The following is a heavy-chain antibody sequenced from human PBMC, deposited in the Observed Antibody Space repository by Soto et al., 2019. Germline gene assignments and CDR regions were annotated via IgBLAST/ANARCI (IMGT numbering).Heavy chain of an antibody. D-gene: IGHD3-22*01. Sequence: EVHLLESGGGLVHPGGSLRLSCAATGFTFSSYALCWVRLTPGKGLEWVSSIIGSGSMTYYADSVKGRFTISRDNSKKTLYLQMDRLIAEDTAVYFCAKVNYNDRLNWGQGTPVTVSS. CDR2: IIGSGSMT. CDR1: GFTFSSYA. V-gene: IGHV3-23*01. CDR3: AKVNYNDRLN. J-gene: IGHJ4*02.